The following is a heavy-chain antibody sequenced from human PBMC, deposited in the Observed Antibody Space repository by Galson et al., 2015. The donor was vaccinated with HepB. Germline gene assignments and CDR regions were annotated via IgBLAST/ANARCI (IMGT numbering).Heavy chain of an antibody. CDR2: ISWNSGTI. V-gene: IGHV3-9*01. J-gene: IGHJ5*01. D-gene: IGHD3-3*01. CDR3: AKDLVYDFWSGYDS. Sequence: SLRLSCAASGFTFDDYAMHWVRQAPGKGLEWVSGISWNSGTIAYADSVKGRFTISRDNAKNSLYLRMNSLRAEDTALYYCAKDLVYDFWSGYDSWGQGTLVTVSS. CDR1: GFTFDDYA.